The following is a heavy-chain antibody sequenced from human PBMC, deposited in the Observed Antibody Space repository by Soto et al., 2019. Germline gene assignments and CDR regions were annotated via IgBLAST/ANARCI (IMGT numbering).Heavy chain of an antibody. V-gene: IGHV3-53*04. CDR1: VFTVSSNF. CDR3: ARGAGSSSGGYDY. D-gene: IGHD6-19*01. Sequence: EVQLVESGGVLVQPGGSLRLSCAASVFTVSSNFMSWVRQAPGKGLEWVSVIYSGGTTYYADSVKGRFTISRHNSKNTLYLQMSSLRPEDTAVYYCARGAGSSSGGYDYWGQGTLVTVSS. J-gene: IGHJ4*02. CDR2: IYSGGTT.